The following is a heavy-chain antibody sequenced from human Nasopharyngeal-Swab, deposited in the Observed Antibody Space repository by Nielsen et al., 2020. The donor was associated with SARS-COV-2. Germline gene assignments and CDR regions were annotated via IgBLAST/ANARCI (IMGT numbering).Heavy chain of an antibody. Sequence: SQTLSLTCAVYGGSFSGYYWIWIRQPPGKGLEWIGEINHSGSTNYNPYLKSRVTISVDTSKNQFPLKLSSVTAADTAVYCCARGYSSSWYFCWFDPWGQGTLVTVSS. J-gene: IGHJ5*02. CDR1: GGSFSGYY. D-gene: IGHD6-13*01. V-gene: IGHV4-34*01. CDR2: INHSGST. CDR3: ARGYSSSWYFCWFDP.